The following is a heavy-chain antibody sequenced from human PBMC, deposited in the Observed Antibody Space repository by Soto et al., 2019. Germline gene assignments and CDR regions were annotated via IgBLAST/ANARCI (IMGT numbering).Heavy chain of an antibody. D-gene: IGHD6-6*01. Sequence: QVQLVQSGAEVRKPGASVKVSCKTSGYTFTTYAISWVRQAPGQGLEWMGWISAYDGNTNYAQKLQGRVTMTTDTATSTAYMELRSLRSDDTAVYYCGRVGSSSSPIDYWGPGTLVTVSS. J-gene: IGHJ4*02. CDR1: GYTFTTYA. CDR3: GRVGSSSSPIDY. V-gene: IGHV1-18*01. CDR2: ISAYDGNT.